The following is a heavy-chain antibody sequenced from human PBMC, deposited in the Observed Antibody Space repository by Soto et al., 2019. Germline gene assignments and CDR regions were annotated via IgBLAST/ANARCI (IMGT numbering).Heavy chain of an antibody. D-gene: IGHD2-21*01. CDR1: GFIFRDYW. V-gene: IGHV3-7*03. J-gene: IGHJ1*01. CDR3: ARDEICDGVKCTLGYFQQ. CDR2: IKVDGTEK. Sequence: LVDSGGGLVQPGGSLRLSCAASGFIFRDYWMNWVRQAPGKGPEWVANIKVDGTEKNYVDSVKCRFTISRDNAKNSLYLQMNSLRVEDTAVYYCARDEICDGVKCTLGYFQQWGQGTPVTVSS.